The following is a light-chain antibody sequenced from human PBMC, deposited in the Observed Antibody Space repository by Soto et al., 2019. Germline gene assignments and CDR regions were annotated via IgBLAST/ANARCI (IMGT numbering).Light chain of an antibody. Sequence: DIVMTQSPATLSVSPGERATLSCRASQSVSSNLAWYQQKPGQAPRLLVYGASTRATGIPARFSGSGSGTEFILTISSLQSEDFALYYCQQYNNWPSFTFGPGTKVAIK. CDR3: QQYNNWPSFT. CDR2: GAS. V-gene: IGKV3-15*01. J-gene: IGKJ3*01. CDR1: QSVSSN.